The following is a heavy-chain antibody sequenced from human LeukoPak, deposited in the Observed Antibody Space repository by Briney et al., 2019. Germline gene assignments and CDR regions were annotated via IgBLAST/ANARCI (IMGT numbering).Heavy chain of an antibody. V-gene: IGHV3-30*02. CDR1: GFTFSSYG. Sequence: PGGSLRLSCAASGFTFSSYGMHWVRQAPGKGLEWVAFIRYDGSDEYYAASVKGRFTISRDKDKNTLYLQMNSLRVEDTAVYYCAKNAAPGTDNNWFDLWGQGALVTVSS. D-gene: IGHD6-13*01. CDR2: IRYDGSDE. J-gene: IGHJ5*02. CDR3: AKNAAPGTDNNWFDL.